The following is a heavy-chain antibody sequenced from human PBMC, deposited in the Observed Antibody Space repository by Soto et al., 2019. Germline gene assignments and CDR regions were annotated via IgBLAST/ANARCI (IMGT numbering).Heavy chain of an antibody. CDR2: ISYDGSNK. CDR1: GFTFSSYG. CDR3: AKGGDGYTLLSAGDY. D-gene: IGHD5-12*01. J-gene: IGHJ4*02. Sequence: QVQLVESGGGVVQPGRSLRLSCAASGFTFSSYGMHWVRQAPGKGLEWVAVISYDGSNKYYADSVKGRFTISRDNSKNTLYLQMNSLRAEDTAVYYSAKGGDGYTLLSAGDYWGQGTLVTVSS. V-gene: IGHV3-30*18.